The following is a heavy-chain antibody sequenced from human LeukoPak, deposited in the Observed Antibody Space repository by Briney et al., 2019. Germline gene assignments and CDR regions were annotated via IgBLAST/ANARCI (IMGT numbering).Heavy chain of an antibody. CDR3: ARETYCGGDCLAAEGAFDI. J-gene: IGHJ3*02. V-gene: IGHV1-46*01. CDR2: INPSGGST. D-gene: IGHD2-21*02. CDR1: GYTFTSYY. Sequence: SVKVSCKASGYTFTSYYMHWVRQAPGQGLEWMGIINPSGGSTSYAQKFQGRVTMTRDTSTSTVYMELSSLRSEDTAVYYCARETYCGGDCLAAEGAFDIWGQGTMVTVSS.